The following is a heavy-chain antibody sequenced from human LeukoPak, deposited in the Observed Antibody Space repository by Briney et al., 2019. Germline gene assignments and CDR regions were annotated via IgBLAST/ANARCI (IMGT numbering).Heavy chain of an antibody. CDR3: VPLDNSGYAPFRF. V-gene: IGHV2-5*02. CDR1: GFSLSTGGVG. D-gene: IGHD3-22*01. J-gene: IGHJ4*02. Sequence: KKSGPTLLNPTRTLTLTGTFSGFSLSTGGVGVGWIRQPPGEALEWLSLIYWDGNNRYSPALKSRITITKDTSKNQVVLTVTNMDPVDTATYHCVPLDNSGYAPFRFWGQGTLVPVSS. CDR2: IYWDGNN.